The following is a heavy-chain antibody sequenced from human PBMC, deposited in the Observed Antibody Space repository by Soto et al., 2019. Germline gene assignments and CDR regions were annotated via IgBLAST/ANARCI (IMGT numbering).Heavy chain of an antibody. CDR2: INHSGST. D-gene: IGHD6-19*01. V-gene: IGHV4-34*01. CDR1: GGSFNSNY. J-gene: IGHJ4*02. Sequence: SETLSLTCVVSGGSFNSNYWTWVRQPPGKGLEWIGEINHSGSTNYNASLKSRVTISVDTSKQQFSLNLSSVTAADTAVYYCLSARFDYWGQGTLVTVSS. CDR3: LSARFDY.